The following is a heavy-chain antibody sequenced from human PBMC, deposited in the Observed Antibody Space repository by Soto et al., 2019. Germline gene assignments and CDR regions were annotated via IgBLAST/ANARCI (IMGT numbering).Heavy chain of an antibody. CDR3: PTDYLGYYSYGMDV. D-gene: IGHD3-16*02. Sequence: GGSLRLSCAASGFTFSNAWMSWVRQAPGKGMEWVGRIKSKTDGGTTDYAAPVKGRFAISRDDSKNTLYLQMNSLKTDDTAVYYCPTDYLGYYSYGMDVWGQGTTVTVSS. V-gene: IGHV3-15*01. J-gene: IGHJ6*02. CDR2: IKSKTDGGTT. CDR1: GFTFSNAW.